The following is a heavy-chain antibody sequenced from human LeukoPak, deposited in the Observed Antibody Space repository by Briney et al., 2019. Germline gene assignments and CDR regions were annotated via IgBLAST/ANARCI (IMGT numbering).Heavy chain of an antibody. CDR3: AKVAAGTTSFDY. CDR1: GFTFSDVW. CDR2: ISGSGGST. Sequence: GGSLRLSCAASGFTFSDVWMSWVRQAPGKGLEWVSAISGSGGSTYYADSVKGRFTISRDNSKNTLYLQMNSLRAEDTAVYYCAKVAAGTTSFDYWGQGTLVTVSS. J-gene: IGHJ4*02. D-gene: IGHD1-7*01. V-gene: IGHV3-23*01.